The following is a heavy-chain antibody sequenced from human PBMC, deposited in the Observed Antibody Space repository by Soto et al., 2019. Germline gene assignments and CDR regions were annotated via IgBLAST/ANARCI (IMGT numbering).Heavy chain of an antibody. CDR2: ISTYNGNT. D-gene: IGHD2-8*01. Sequence: ASVKVSCKASGYTFTTYDISWVRQAPRQGLEWMGRISTYNGNTNYPQSLQGRLTMTTDTSTTTACMELRNLRSDDTAVYYCARDPYHVLMVNAPNLYGMDVWGQGTTVTVSS. V-gene: IGHV1-18*01. CDR3: ARDPYHVLMVNAPNLYGMDV. CDR1: GYTFTTYD. J-gene: IGHJ6*02.